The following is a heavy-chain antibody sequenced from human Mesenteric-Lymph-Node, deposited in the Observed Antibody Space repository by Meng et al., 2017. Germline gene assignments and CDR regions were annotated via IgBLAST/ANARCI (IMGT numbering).Heavy chain of an antibody. CDR1: GNTFSNYH. Sequence: ASVKVSCKASGNTFSNYHTHWVRQAPGQGLEWMGIINPSGGTSYVRMFQGRVTMTRDTSANTVYMELSSLRSDDTAVYFCARVFTSGWQGDHWGQGTLVTVSS. V-gene: IGHV1-46*01. D-gene: IGHD6-19*01. CDR2: INPSGGT. J-gene: IGHJ4*02. CDR3: ARVFTSGWQGDH.